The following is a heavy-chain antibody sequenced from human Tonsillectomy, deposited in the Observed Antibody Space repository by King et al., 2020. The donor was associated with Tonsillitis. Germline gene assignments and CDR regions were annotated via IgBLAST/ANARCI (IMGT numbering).Heavy chain of an antibody. D-gene: IGHD3-16*01. Sequence: VQLQESGPGLVKPSETLSLTCTVSGGSVSSGSYYWSWIRQPPGKGLEWIGYIYYSGSTNYNPSLKSRVTISIDTSKNQFSLKVTSVTAADTAVYYCAREEIRLGGPQQWGQGTLVTVSS. J-gene: IGHJ4*02. CDR2: IYYSGST. V-gene: IGHV4-61*01. CDR1: GGSVSSGSYY. CDR3: AREEIRLGGPQQ.